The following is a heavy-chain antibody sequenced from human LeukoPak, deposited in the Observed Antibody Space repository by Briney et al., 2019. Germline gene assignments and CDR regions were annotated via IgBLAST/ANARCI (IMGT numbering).Heavy chain of an antibody. CDR2: INSDGSST. J-gene: IGHJ4*02. CDR1: GFTFSIYW. CDR3: GRAYGAGSCDY. V-gene: IGHV3-74*01. D-gene: IGHD3-10*01. Sequence: PGGSLRLSCAASGFTFSIYWMHWVRQAPGKGLVWVSRINSDGSSTSYADSVKGRFTISRDNAKNSLYLQMNSLRAEDTAVYYCGRAYGAGSCDYWGQGTLVTVSS.